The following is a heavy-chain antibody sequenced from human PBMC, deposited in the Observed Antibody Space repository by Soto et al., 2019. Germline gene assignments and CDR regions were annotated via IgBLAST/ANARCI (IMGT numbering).Heavy chain of an antibody. CDR2: ISGSGGST. V-gene: IGHV3-23*01. CDR1: GFTFSVYA. CDR3: AANWNHDY. J-gene: IGHJ4*02. Sequence: GGSLRLSCAASGFTFSVYAMSWVRQAPGKGLEWVSAISGSGGSTYYTDSVKGRFTISRDNSKDTLYLQMNSLRAEDTAVYYCAANWNHDYWGQGTLVTVSS. D-gene: IGHD1-1*01.